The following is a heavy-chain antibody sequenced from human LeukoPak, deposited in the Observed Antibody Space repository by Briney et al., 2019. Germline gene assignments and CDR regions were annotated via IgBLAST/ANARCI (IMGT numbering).Heavy chain of an antibody. J-gene: IGHJ6*03. V-gene: IGHV3-21*01. CDR2: IGSRGLYI. CDR1: GFTFSSCD. D-gene: IGHD3-10*01. Sequence: GGSLRLSCAASGFTFSSCDMHWVRQAPGKGLEWVSSIGSRGLYIYYADSVKGRFTISRDNAKNSLYLQMNTLRAEDTAVYYCARDLVWFGEPKGYYNYMDVWGKGTTVTVSS. CDR3: ARDLVWFGEPKGYYNYMDV.